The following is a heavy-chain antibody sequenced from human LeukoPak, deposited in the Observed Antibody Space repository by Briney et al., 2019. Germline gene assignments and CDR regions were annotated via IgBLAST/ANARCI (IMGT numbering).Heavy chain of an antibody. CDR2: ISTTGDSP. V-gene: IGHV3-23*01. CDR3: AKARYCSGGSCYSFDY. Sequence: PGGSLRLSCAGSGFTFSTYAINWVRQAPGKGLEWVSSISTTGDSPYYADSVKGRFTISRDNSKNTVYVHMNSLRAEDTAVYYCAKARYCSGGSCYSFDYWGQGTLVTVSS. J-gene: IGHJ4*02. D-gene: IGHD2-15*01. CDR1: GFTFSTYA.